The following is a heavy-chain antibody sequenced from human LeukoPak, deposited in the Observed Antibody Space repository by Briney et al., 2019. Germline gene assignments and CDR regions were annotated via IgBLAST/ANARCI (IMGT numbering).Heavy chain of an antibody. CDR3: ARGGAFCSITTCHEFDH. Sequence: ASVKVSCKTSGYTFTGSYLHWVRQVPGQGLEWMGWTNPSTGGTKSAQQFEGRVTMTRDTSNTTGYLELRSLRLDDTATYYCARGGAFCSITTCHEFDHWGQGTLVLVSS. D-gene: IGHD2-2*01. CDR1: GYTFTGSY. V-gene: IGHV1-2*02. J-gene: IGHJ4*02. CDR2: TNPSTGGT.